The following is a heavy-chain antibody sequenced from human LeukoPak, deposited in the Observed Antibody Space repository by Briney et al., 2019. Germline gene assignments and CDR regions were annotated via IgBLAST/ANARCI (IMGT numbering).Heavy chain of an antibody. CDR3: ARDPLYDYGDYGY. CDR2: ISSSSSYI. CDR1: GFTFSSYS. J-gene: IGHJ4*02. D-gene: IGHD4-17*01. V-gene: IGHV3-21*01. Sequence: GGSLRLSCAASGFTFSSYSMNWVRQAPGKGLEWVSSISSSSSYIYYADSVKGRFTISRDNAKNSLYLQMNSLRAEDTAVYYCARDPLYDYGDYGYWGQGTLATVSS.